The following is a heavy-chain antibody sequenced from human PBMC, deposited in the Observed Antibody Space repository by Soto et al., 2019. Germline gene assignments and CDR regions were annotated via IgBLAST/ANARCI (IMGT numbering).Heavy chain of an antibody. J-gene: IGHJ6*02. V-gene: IGHV4-59*08. CDR2: IHYSGST. D-gene: IGHD6-25*01. CDR3: ARQVSSAWPPYYYHMDV. CDR1: GGSISSYF. Sequence: SETLSLTCTVSGGSISSYFWSWIRQPPGRGLEWIGHIHYSGSTNYNPSLKSRVTISVDTSKNQVSLKLSSVTAADTAMYFCARQVSSAWPPYYYHMDVWGQGTTVPVSS.